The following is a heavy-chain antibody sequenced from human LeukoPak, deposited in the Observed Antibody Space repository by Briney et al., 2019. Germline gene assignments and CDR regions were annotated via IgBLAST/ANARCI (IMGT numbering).Heavy chain of an antibody. CDR1: GFTFSSYS. CDR2: ISSGSSYI. V-gene: IGHV3-21*01. D-gene: IGHD2-8*01. J-gene: IGHJ4*02. Sequence: GRSLRLSCAASGFTFSSYSMNWVRQAPGKGLEWVSSISSGSSYIYYADSVKGRFTISRDNAKTSLYPQMNSLRAEDTAVYYCARGGVGVMVSIFFDYWGQGTLVTVSS. CDR3: ARGGVGVMVSIFFDY.